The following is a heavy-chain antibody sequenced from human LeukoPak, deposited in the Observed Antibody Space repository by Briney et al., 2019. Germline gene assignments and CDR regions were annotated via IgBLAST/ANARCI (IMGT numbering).Heavy chain of an antibody. J-gene: IGHJ5*01. CDR2: IYNNGNT. V-gene: IGHV4-59*01. CDR1: GASISNYY. Sequence: PSETLSLTCTVSGASISNYYWTWIRQPPGKGLEWIGDIYNNGNTNYNPSLKSRVTIPADTSKNQFSLKLNSVTAADTAVYYCARFRDCFESWGQEILVTVSS. CDR3: ARFRDCFES.